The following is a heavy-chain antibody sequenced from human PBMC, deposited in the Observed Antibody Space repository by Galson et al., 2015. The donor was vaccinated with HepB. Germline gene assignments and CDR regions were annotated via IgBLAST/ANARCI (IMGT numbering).Heavy chain of an antibody. Sequence: ETLSLTCTVSGGSISGYYWSWIRQPPGEGLEWIGYIYHSGSTNYNPSLKSPVTISVDTSKNQFSLKLTSVTAADTAVYYCARTHYCSSFTCRWFDPWGQGTLVTVSS. CDR2: IYHSGST. D-gene: IGHD2-2*01. V-gene: IGHV4-59*01. CDR3: ARTHYCSSFTCRWFDP. CDR1: GGSISGYY. J-gene: IGHJ5*02.